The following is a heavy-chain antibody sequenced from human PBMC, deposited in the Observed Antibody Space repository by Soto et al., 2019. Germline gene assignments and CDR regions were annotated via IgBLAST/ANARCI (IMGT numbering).Heavy chain of an antibody. CDR3: AKDGGGRYDFWSGYYDC. D-gene: IGHD3-3*01. Sequence: QPGGSLRLSCAASGFTFSSYGMHWVRQAPGKGLEWVAVISYDGSNKYYADSVKGRFTISRDNSKNTLYLQMNSLRAEDTAVYYCAKDGGGRYDFWSGYYDCWGQGTLVTVSS. J-gene: IGHJ4*02. CDR2: ISYDGSNK. CDR1: GFTFSSYG. V-gene: IGHV3-30*18.